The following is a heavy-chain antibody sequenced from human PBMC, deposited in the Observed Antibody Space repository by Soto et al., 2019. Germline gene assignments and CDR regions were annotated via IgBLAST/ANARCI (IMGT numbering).Heavy chain of an antibody. J-gene: IGHJ4*02. V-gene: IGHV1-24*01. Sequence: GXSVKVSCAVSGCPLTELSIHWGRQPPGKGLEWMGGFDPEADETVYAQKFQGRVTMTEDTSTDTAYMELSSLRSEDTAVYYCAVFGREAYCTAGACYEWAQRTLVTVSS. CDR2: FDPEADET. CDR1: GCPLTELS. D-gene: IGHD2-8*02. CDR3: AVFGREAYCTAGACYE.